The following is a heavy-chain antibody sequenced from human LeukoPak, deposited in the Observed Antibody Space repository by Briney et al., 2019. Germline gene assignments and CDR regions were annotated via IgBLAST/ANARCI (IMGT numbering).Heavy chain of an antibody. J-gene: IGHJ4*02. CDR2: ISSSSSTI. CDR3: AFSGSYGVY. Sequence: PGGPLRLSCVASGFMFSDYNMNWVRQAPGNGLEWVSYISSSSSTIYYADSVKGRFTISRDNAKKSVYLQMNSLRAEDTAVFYCAFSGSYGVYWGQGTLVTVSS. D-gene: IGHD1-26*01. CDR1: GFMFSDYN. V-gene: IGHV3-48*01.